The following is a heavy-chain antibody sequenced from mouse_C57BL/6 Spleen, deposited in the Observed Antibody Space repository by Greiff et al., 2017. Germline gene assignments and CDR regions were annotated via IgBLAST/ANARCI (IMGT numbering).Heavy chain of an antibody. V-gene: IGHV5-4*03. CDR2: ISDGGSYT. Sequence: EVKVVESGGGLVKPGGSLKLSCAASGFTFSSYAMSWVRQTPEKRLEWVATISDGGSYTYYPDNVKGRFPISRDNAKNNLYLQMSHLKSEDTAMYYCARNDYYGSSYGPFAYWGQGTLVTVSA. CDR3: ARNDYYGSSYGPFAY. J-gene: IGHJ3*01. CDR1: GFTFSSYA. D-gene: IGHD1-1*01.